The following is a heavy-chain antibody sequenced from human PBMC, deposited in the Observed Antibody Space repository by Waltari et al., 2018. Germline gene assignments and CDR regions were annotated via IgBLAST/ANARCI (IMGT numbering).Heavy chain of an antibody. V-gene: IGHV4-4*02. J-gene: IGHJ4*02. CDR1: GDSIRSIYW. D-gene: IGHD2-2*01. CDR3: AGDRAIGLFFDY. Sequence: QVQLQESGPGLVEPSGTLSLTCAVSGDSIRSIYWWSWVRQSPGKGLEWIGQIHHSGRTHYNPSFESRLSMSVDRSKNQFSLNLNSVTAADTAVYYCAGDRAIGLFFDYWGQGTLVTVSS. CDR2: IHHSGRT.